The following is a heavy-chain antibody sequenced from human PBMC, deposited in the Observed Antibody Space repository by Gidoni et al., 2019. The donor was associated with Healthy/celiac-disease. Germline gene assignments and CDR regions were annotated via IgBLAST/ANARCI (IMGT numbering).Heavy chain of an antibody. J-gene: IGHJ4*02. CDR3: ARVGPPHSNYYYDSSGYYEGY. Sequence: VRKAPGRGLEWGAVIWYDGSNKYYADSVKGRFTISRDNSKNTLYLQMNSLRAEDTAVYYCARVGPPHSNYYYDSSGYYEGYWGQGTLVTVSS. CDR2: IWYDGSNK. V-gene: IGHV3-33*01. D-gene: IGHD3-22*01.